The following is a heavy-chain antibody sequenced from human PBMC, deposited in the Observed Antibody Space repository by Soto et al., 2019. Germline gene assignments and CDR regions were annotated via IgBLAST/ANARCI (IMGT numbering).Heavy chain of an antibody. CDR3: VKADPRGYFYYYYGMDV. CDR2: VSSNGGNR. Sequence: GGSLRLSCSTSGFTSSSYAMHWVRQAPGKGLEYVSAVSSNGGNRYYADSVKGRCTISRDNSKNTLYLQMTSLRVEDTAVYYCVKADPRGYFYYYYGMDVWGQGTTVTVSS. J-gene: IGHJ6*02. V-gene: IGHV3-64D*06. CDR1: GFTSSSYA.